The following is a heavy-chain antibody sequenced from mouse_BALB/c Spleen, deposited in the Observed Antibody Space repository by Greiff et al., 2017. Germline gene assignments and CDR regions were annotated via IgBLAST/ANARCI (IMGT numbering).Heavy chain of an antibody. V-gene: IGHV1-9*01. CDR3: ARKDYDYDYFDY. CDR1: GYTFSSYW. J-gene: IGHJ2*01. D-gene: IGHD2-4*01. Sequence: QVQLQQSGAELMKPGASVKISCKATGYTFSSYWIEWVKQRPGHGLEWIGEILPGSGSTNYNEKFKGKATFTADTSSNTAYMQLSSLTSEDSAVYFCARKDYDYDYFDYWGQGTTLTVSS. CDR2: ILPGSGST.